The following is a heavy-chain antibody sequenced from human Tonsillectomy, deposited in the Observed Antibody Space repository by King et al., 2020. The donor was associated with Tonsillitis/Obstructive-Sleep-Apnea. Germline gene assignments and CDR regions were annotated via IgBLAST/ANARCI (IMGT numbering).Heavy chain of an antibody. J-gene: IGHJ4*02. CDR3: AALALCSGWYYY. D-gene: IGHD6-19*01. CDR1: GGSISSSSYY. CDR2: IYYSGST. Sequence: QLQESGPGLVKPSETLSLTCTVSGGSISSSSYYWGWIRQPPGKGLEWIGSIYYSGSTYYNPSLKSRVTISVDTSKTQFSLKLSSVTAADTAVYYCAALALCSGWYYYWGQGTLVTVSS. V-gene: IGHV4-39*01.